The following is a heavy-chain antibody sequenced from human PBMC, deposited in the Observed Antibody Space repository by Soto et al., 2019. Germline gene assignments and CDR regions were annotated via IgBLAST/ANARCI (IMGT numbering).Heavy chain of an antibody. CDR2: ISYDGSNK. J-gene: IGHJ6*02. Sequence: QVQLVESGGGVVQPGRSLRLSCAASGFTFSSYGMHWVRQAPGKGLEWVAVISYDGSNKHYADSVKGRFTISRDNSKNTLYLQMNSLSAEDTAVYYCAKAKGVDVWGQGNPVTVSS. CDR1: GFTFSSYG. CDR3: AKAKGVDV. V-gene: IGHV3-30*18.